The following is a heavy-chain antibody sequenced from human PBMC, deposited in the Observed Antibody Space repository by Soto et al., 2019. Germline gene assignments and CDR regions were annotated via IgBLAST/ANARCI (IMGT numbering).Heavy chain of an antibody. CDR1: GGSISSGGYY. J-gene: IGHJ6*02. V-gene: IGHV4-31*03. Sequence: SETLSLTCTVSGGSISSGGYYWSWIRQHPGKGLEWIGYIYYSGSTYYNPSLKSRVTISVDTSKNQFSLKLSSVTAADTAVYYCARGAPLYYYGMDVWGQGTTVTVSS. CDR3: ARGAPLYYYGMDV. CDR2: IYYSGST.